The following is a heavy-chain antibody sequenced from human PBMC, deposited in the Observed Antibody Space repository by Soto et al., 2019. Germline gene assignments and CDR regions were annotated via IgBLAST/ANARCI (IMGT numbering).Heavy chain of an antibody. CDR1: GDSGGFISSSSYH. D-gene: IGHD4-17*01. CDR3: ARHPPYGPLDY. Sequence: SETLSLTCTVSGDSGGFISSSSYHWGWIRQPPGKGLEWIGNIYYSGSTYYNPSLKSRVTISGDTSKNQFSLRLTSVTAADTAVYYCARHPPYGPLDYWGQATLVTVSS. V-gene: IGHV4-39*01. J-gene: IGHJ4*02. CDR2: IYYSGST.